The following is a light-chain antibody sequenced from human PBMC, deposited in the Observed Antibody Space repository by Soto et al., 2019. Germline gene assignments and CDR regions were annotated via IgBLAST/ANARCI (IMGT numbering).Light chain of an antibody. CDR3: SSYTRSSTPYV. CDR2: EVS. V-gene: IGLV2-14*01. Sequence: QSALTQPASVSGSPGQSITISCTGTSSEVGGYNYVSWYQQHPGKAPKLMIYEVSNRPSGVSNRFSGSKSGNTASLTISGIQAQDEADYYCSSYTRSSTPYVFGTGTKLTVL. J-gene: IGLJ1*01. CDR1: SSEVGGYNY.